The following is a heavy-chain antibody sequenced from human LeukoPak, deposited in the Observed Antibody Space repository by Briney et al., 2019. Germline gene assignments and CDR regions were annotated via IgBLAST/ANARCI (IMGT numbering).Heavy chain of an antibody. J-gene: IGHJ4*02. CDR2: INPNSGGT. Sequence: ASVKVSCKASGYNFIAYYIHWVRQAPGQGLGWMGWINPNSGGTKSAQTFQGRVTMTRDTSITTAYMELSSLISDDTAVYYCARGMGFSSGWYIDNWGQGTLITVSS. V-gene: IGHV1-2*02. CDR1: GYNFIAYY. CDR3: ARGMGFSSGWYIDN. D-gene: IGHD6-19*01.